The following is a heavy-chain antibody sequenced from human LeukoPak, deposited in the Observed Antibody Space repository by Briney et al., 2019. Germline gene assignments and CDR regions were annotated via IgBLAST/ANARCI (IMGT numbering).Heavy chain of an antibody. Sequence: GGTLRLFCAASGPTFSSYGMSWVRQAPGKGLEWVSAISGSCGRTYYADSVKGRFTISRDNSKITLYLQMNSLRAEDTAVYYCAIEIAATRDYWGQGTLVTVSS. V-gene: IGHV3-23*01. CDR3: AIEIAATRDY. D-gene: IGHD2-15*01. CDR2: ISGSCGRT. CDR1: GPTFSSYG. J-gene: IGHJ4*02.